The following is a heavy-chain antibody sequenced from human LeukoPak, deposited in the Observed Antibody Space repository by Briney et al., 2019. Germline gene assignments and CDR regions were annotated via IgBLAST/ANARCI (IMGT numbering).Heavy chain of an antibody. V-gene: IGHV4-59*01. Sequence: PETLSLTCTVSGGSISSYYWSWIRQPPGKGLEWIGYIYYSGSTNYNPSLKSRVTISVDTSKNQFSLKLSSVTAADTAVYYCARGRGGGGSSNNWFDPWGQGNLGLVSS. CDR3: ARGRGGGGSSNNWFDP. CDR2: IYYSGST. D-gene: IGHD2-15*01. J-gene: IGHJ5*02. CDR1: GGSISSYY.